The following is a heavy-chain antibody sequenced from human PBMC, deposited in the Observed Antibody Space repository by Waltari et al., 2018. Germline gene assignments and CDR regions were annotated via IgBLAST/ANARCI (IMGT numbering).Heavy chain of an antibody. CDR3: ARGGYDSSGYKGFDY. D-gene: IGHD3-22*01. J-gene: IGHJ4*02. V-gene: IGHV4-38-2*01. CDR1: GYSISRGYY. CDR2: IYHSGST. Sequence: QVQLQESGPGLVKPSETLSLTCAVSGYSISRGYYWGWIRQPPGKGLEWIGSIYHSGSTYYNPSLKSRVTISVDTSKNQFSLKLSSVTAADTAVYYCARGGYDSSGYKGFDYWGQGTLVTVSS.